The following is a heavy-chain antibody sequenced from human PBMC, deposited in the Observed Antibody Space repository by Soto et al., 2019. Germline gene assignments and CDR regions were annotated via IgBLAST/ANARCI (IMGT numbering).Heavy chain of an antibody. CDR3: ATSFGSGYRAFDY. Sequence: QVQLVQSGAEVKKPGSSLRVSCKASGDTFNFYTINWVRQAPGLGLEWLGRIIPYLSVSNYAQKFQGRVTITADKSTSTAYMEVRSLRSEDTAMYYCATSFGSGYRAFDYWGQGARVTVSS. V-gene: IGHV1-69*02. J-gene: IGHJ4*02. D-gene: IGHD3-10*01. CDR1: GDTFNFYT. CDR2: IIPYLSVS.